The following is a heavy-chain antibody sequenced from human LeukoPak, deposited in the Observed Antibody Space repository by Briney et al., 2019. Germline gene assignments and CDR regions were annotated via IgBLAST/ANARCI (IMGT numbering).Heavy chain of an antibody. CDR3: ARLLGPNRALDY. CDR2: IYPGDSDDT. V-gene: IGHV5-51*01. J-gene: IGHJ4*02. Sequence: GESLKISCKGSGYSFSSYWIGWVRQMPGKGLDWMGIIYPGDSDDTTYSPSFQGQVTFSADNSISTAYLQWSSLQASDTAIYYCARLLGPNRALDYWGQGTLVTVSS. CDR1: GYSFSSYW.